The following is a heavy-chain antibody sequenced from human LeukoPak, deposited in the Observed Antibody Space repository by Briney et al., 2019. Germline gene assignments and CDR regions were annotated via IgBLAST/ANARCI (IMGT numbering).Heavy chain of an antibody. CDR1: GFTFSNAW. Sequence: GGSLRLSCAASGFTFSNAWMSWVRQAPGKGLEWVGRIKSKTDGGTTDYAAPVKGGFTISRDDSKNTLYLQMNSLKTEDTAVYYCTTDEDYAWDAFDIWGQGTMVTVSS. CDR3: TTDEDYAWDAFDI. V-gene: IGHV3-15*01. D-gene: IGHD3-16*01. J-gene: IGHJ3*02. CDR2: IKSKTDGGTT.